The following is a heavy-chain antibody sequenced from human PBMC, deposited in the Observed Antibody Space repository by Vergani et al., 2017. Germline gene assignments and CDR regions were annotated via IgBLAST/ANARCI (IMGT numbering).Heavy chain of an antibody. CDR3: GRVADFYGLGSRLLDL. CDR1: GGSMSGYY. CDR2: MFHSGST. J-gene: IGHJ5*02. D-gene: IGHD3-10*01. Sequence: QVRLQESGPGLVKPSETLSLTCSVSGGSMSGYYWSWIRQPPGEELEWIGYMFHSGSTNYNPTLETRGTMSGDKSKNQFSLKLNSVTAADTAVYYCGRVADFYGLGSRLLDLWGQGILVTVSS. V-gene: IGHV4-59*01.